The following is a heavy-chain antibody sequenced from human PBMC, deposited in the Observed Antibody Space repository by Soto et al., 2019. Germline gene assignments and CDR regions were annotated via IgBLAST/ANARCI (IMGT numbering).Heavy chain of an antibody. CDR1: GFTFSSYG. V-gene: IGHV3-30*18. Sequence: GGSLRLSCAASGFTFSSYGMHWVRQAPGKGLEWVAIISYDGSNTYYADSVKGRFTISRDNSKNTLYLQMNSLRAEDTSVYYCAKEGGLSGSYYISSSYYFAYWVQGTLVTVSS. D-gene: IGHD1-26*01. CDR3: AKEGGLSGSYYISSSYYFAY. CDR2: ISYDGSNT. J-gene: IGHJ4*02.